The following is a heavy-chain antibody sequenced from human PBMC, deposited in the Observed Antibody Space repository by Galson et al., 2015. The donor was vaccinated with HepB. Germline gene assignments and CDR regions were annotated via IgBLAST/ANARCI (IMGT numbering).Heavy chain of an antibody. CDR3: AKNVLSLWFGKKSDALYM. CDR1: GFTFDDYA. J-gene: IGHJ3*01. Sequence: SLRLSCAASGFTFDDYAMSWVRQAPGKGLQWVSSISGRGRTTYYADSMKGRFTISRDNSKNTLSLQMHSLRAEDTAVYYCAKNVLSLWFGKKSDALYMWGRGTMVTVSS. D-gene: IGHD3-10*01. V-gene: IGHV3-23*01. CDR2: ISGRGRTT.